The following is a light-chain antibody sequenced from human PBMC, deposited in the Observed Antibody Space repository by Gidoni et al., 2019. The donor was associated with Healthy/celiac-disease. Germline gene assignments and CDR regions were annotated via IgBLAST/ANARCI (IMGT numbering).Light chain of an antibody. J-gene: IGKJ2*01. Sequence: DIVMTQSPDSLAVSLGERATINCKSSQCVLYSPNNKNYLAWYQQKPEQPPKLLIYWASTRESGVPDRFSGSGSGTDFTLTISSLQAEDVAVYYCQQYYSTPYTFGQGTKLEIK. CDR1: QCVLYSPNNKNY. V-gene: IGKV4-1*01. CDR3: QQYYSTPYT. CDR2: WAS.